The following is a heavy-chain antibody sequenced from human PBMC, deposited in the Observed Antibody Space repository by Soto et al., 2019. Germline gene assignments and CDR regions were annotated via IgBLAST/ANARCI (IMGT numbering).Heavy chain of an antibody. Sequence: PSATLSLTCTFSGGSISSYYWSWIRQPPGKGLEWIGYIYYSGSTNYNPSLKSRVTISVDTSKNQFSLKLSSVTAADTAVYYCASSHYNNSYDSSGNCDYWGQGTSVTVS. CDR2: IYYSGST. V-gene: IGHV4-59*01. J-gene: IGHJ4*02. D-gene: IGHD3-22*01. CDR1: GGSISSYY. CDR3: ASSHYNNSYDSSGNCDY.